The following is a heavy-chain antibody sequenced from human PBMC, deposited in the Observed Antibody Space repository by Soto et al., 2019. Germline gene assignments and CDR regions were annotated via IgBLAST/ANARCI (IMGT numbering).Heavy chain of an antibody. V-gene: IGHV3-23*01. J-gene: IGHJ2*01. D-gene: IGHD3-22*01. CDR1: GLTFSSYA. CDR3: AKIPTASDYYDVTGYKWYFDL. Sequence: EVQLLESGGGLVQPGGSLRLSCAASGLTFSSYAMSWVRQAPGKGLEWVSGISSGGGSTYYADSVKGRFTVSRDKSKNTLFLQMNSLRAEDTALYYCAKIPTASDYYDVTGYKWYFDLWGRGTLVTVSS. CDR2: ISSGGGST.